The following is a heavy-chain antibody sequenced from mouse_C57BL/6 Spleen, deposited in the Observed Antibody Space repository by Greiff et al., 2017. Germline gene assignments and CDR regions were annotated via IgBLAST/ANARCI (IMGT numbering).Heavy chain of an antibody. CDR1: GYAFSSYW. Sequence: QAQLQQSGAELVKPGASVKISCKASGYAFSSYWMNWVKQRPGKGLEWIGQIYPGDGDTNYNGKFKGKATLTADKSSSTAYMQLSSLTSEDSAVYFCARDGSSPWFAYWGQGTLVTVSA. CDR2: IYPGDGDT. J-gene: IGHJ3*01. D-gene: IGHD1-1*01. V-gene: IGHV1-80*01. CDR3: ARDGSSPWFAY.